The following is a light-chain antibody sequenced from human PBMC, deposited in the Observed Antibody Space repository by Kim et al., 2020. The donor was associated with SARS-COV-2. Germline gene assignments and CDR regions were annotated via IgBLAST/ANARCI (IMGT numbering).Light chain of an antibody. CDR2: GKN. J-gene: IGLJ2*01. CDR3: NCRDSSGNHVV. Sequence: SSELTQDPAVSVALGQTVRITCQGDSLSSYYATWYQQKPGQAPVLVIYGKNNRPSGIPDRFSGSTSGNTASLTITGAQAEDEADYYCNCRDSSGNHVVFGGGTTLTVL. CDR1: SLSSYY. V-gene: IGLV3-19*01.